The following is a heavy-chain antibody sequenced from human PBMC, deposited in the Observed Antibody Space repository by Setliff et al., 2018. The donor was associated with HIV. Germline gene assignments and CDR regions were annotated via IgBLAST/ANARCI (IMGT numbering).Heavy chain of an antibody. CDR3: ARATPSIVAAGDYYHFYMDV. V-gene: IGHV1-24*01. Sequence: ASVKVSCKVSGYTLTEVSMHWVRQAPKKGLEWMGYFDPQDGETVHAQKFQGRVTLTEDTSTDTAYMELSGLRSEDTAVYYCARATPSIVAAGDYYHFYMDVWGKGSTVTVS. CDR1: GYTLTEVS. CDR2: FDPQDGET. D-gene: IGHD6-13*01. J-gene: IGHJ6*03.